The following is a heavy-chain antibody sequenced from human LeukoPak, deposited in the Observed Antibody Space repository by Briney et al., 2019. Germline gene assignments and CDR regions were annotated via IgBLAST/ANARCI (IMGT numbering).Heavy chain of an antibody. CDR3: ARSYSDYDYFNNWFDP. J-gene: IGHJ5*02. Sequence: SGPTLVNPTQTLTLTCTFSGFSLSTSGVGVGWIRQPPRKALEWLALIYWNDDKRYSPSLKSRLTISKDTSKNQVVLTMTNMDPVDTATYYCARSYSDYDYFNNWFDPWGQGTLVTVSS. CDR2: IYWNDDK. D-gene: IGHD5-12*01. V-gene: IGHV2-5*01. CDR1: GFSLSTSGVG.